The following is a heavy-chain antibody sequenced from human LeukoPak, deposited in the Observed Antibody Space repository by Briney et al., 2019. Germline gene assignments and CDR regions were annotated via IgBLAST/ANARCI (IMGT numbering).Heavy chain of an antibody. CDR3: ARVSSIAVAVDY. CDR1: GGSISSYY. V-gene: IGHV4-59*01. CDR2: IYYSGST. J-gene: IGHJ4*02. Sequence: SETLSLTCTVSGGSISSYYWSWIRQPPGKGLEWIGYIYYSGSTNYNPSLKSRVTISADTSKNQFSLKLSSVTAADTAVYYCARVSSIAVAVDYWGQGTLVTVSS. D-gene: IGHD6-19*01.